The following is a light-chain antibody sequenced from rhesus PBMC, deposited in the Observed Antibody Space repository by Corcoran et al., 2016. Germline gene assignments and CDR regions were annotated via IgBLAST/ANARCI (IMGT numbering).Light chain of an antibody. CDR1: QGIRSW. Sequence: DIQMTQSPSSLSASVGDKVTITCHASQGIRSWLAWSQQKPGKAPKPLIYAASSLPSGVPSRFSGSGSGTDYTLTISSLQPEDFATYYFQQYADLPWTFGQGTKVEIK. CDR2: AAS. V-gene: IGKV1-19*01. J-gene: IGKJ1*01. CDR3: QQYADLPWT.